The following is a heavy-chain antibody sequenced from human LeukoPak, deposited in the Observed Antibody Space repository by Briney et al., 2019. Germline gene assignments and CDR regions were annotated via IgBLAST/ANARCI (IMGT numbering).Heavy chain of an antibody. Sequence: ASVKVSCKASGYTFTSYGISWVRQAPGQGLEWMGWISAYNGNTNYAQKLQGRVTMTTDTSTRAAYLELRSLRSDDTALYNCVRGEWWADLEKGEDYFDYWGQGTLVTVSS. CDR2: ISAYNGNT. V-gene: IGHV1-18*01. CDR3: VRGEWWADLEKGEDYFDY. J-gene: IGHJ4*02. D-gene: IGHD2-15*01. CDR1: GYTFTSYG.